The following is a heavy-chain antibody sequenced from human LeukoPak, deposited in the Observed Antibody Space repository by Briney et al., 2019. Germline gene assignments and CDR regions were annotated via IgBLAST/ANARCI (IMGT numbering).Heavy chain of an antibody. Sequence: GGSLRLSCAASEFTFTSYVLNWVRQAPGKGLEWVSYISSSGNTISYADSVKGRFTISRDNSENTLYLQMKSLRAEDTAVYYCARGDGYNFFDYWGQGTLVTVSS. CDR1: EFTFTSYV. D-gene: IGHD5-24*01. V-gene: IGHV3-48*03. J-gene: IGHJ4*02. CDR2: ISSSGNTI. CDR3: ARGDGYNFFDY.